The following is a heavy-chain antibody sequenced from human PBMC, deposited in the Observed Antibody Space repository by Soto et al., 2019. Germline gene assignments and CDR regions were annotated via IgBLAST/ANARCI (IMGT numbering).Heavy chain of an antibody. CDR3: ARLHCSSTSCYGYYYGMDV. V-gene: IGHV5-10-1*01. J-gene: IGHJ6*02. CDR2: IDPSDSYT. D-gene: IGHD2-2*01. Sequence: GESLKISCKGSGYSFTSYWISWVRQMPGKGLEWMGRIDPSDSYTNYSPSFQGHVTISADKSISTAYLQWGSLKASDTAMYYCARLHCSSTSCYGYYYGMDVWGQGTTVTVSS. CDR1: GYSFTSYW.